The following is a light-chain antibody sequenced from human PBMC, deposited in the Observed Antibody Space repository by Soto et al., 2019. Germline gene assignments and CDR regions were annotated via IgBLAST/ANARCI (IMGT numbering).Light chain of an antibody. Sequence: QSALTQPASVSGSPGQSITISCTGTSSDVGGYDLVSWYQQHPGKAPKLMIYEVSNRPSGVSNRFSGSKSGNTASLTIPGLQAEDEADYYCSSYTSSSTLVVFGGGTKVTVL. V-gene: IGLV2-14*02. CDR3: SSYTSSSTLVV. J-gene: IGLJ2*01. CDR1: SSDVGGYDL. CDR2: EVS.